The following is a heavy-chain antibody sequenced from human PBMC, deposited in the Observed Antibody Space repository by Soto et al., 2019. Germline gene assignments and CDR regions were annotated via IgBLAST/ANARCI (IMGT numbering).Heavy chain of an antibody. Sequence: PSETLSLTCTVSGGSISSSSYYWGWIRQPPGKGLEWIGSIYYSGSTYYNPSLKSRVTISVDTSKNQFSLKLSSVTAADTAVYYCARHGITMVRGVIDYYYYYGMDVWGQGTTVTVS. V-gene: IGHV4-39*01. CDR2: IYYSGST. CDR3: ARHGITMVRGVIDYYYYYGMDV. J-gene: IGHJ6*02. CDR1: GGSISSSSYY. D-gene: IGHD3-10*01.